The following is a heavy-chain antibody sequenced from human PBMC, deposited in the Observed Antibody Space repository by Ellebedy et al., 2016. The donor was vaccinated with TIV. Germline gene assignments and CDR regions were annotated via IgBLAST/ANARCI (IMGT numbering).Heavy chain of an antibody. D-gene: IGHD5-12*01. CDR3: AASRMGDYDYYY. J-gene: IGHJ4*02. V-gene: IGHV5-51*01. CDR2: VYPGDADT. CDR1: GYSFASYW. Sequence: PGGSLRLSCKGSGYSFASYWSAWVRQTPGKGLEWMGSVYPGDADTRYSPSFQGHVNISADKSISTAYLQWSSLKASDTAMYHSAASRMGDYDYYYWGQGTLVTVSS.